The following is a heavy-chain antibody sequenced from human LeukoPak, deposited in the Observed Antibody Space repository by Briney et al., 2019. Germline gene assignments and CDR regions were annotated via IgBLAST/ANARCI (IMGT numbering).Heavy chain of an antibody. V-gene: IGHV3-23*01. CDR3: AKDGIVGATRDYFDY. CDR1: GFTFCSYA. D-gene: IGHD1-26*01. CDR2: ISGSGGST. Sequence: GGSLRLSCAASGFTFCSYAMSWVRQAPGKGLEWVSAISGSGGSTYYADSVKGRFTISRDNSKNTLYLQMNSLRAEDTAVYYCAKDGIVGATRDYFDYWGQGTLVTVSS. J-gene: IGHJ4*02.